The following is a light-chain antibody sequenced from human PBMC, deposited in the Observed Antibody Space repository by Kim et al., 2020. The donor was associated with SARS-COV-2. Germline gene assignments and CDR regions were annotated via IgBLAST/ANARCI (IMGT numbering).Light chain of an antibody. Sequence: QSALTQPPSASGSPGQSVTISCTGTSSDVGAYDYVSWYQQHPGKAPKLMICEVSKRSSGVPDRFSGSKSGNTASLTVSGLQAEDEAHYYCCSYAGSNNLVFGGGTQLTVL. CDR3: CSYAGSNNLV. V-gene: IGLV2-8*01. J-gene: IGLJ2*01. CDR2: EVS. CDR1: SSDVGAYDY.